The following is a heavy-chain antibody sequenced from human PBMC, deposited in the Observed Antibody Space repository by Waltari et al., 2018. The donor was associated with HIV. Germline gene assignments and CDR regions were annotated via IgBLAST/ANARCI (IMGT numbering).Heavy chain of an antibody. CDR3: ARDQVSAPDYYYYGMDV. J-gene: IGHJ6*02. CDR2: IYSGGST. CDR1: GFTVSRTY. D-gene: IGHD1-20*01. V-gene: IGHV3-66*01. Sequence: EVQLVESVGGLVQPGGSLRLSCAASGFTVSRTYMSWVRQAPGKGLEWVSVIYSGGSTYYADSVKGRFTISRDNSKNTLYLQMNSLRAEDTAVYYCARDQVSAPDYYYYGMDVWGQGTTVTVSS.